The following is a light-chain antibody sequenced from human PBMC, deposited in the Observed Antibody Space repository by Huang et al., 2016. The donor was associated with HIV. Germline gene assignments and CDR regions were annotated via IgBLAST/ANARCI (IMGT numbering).Light chain of an antibody. J-gene: IGKJ4*01. CDR1: QRVGSN. CDR2: HTS. Sequence: EIVMTQSPATRSVSPGESATLSCRASQRVGSNLAWYQLKPGQAPRLLIYHTSARATWSPGRFSGSGSETEFTLTISSLQSEDFAIYYCQQYNNWPPLTFGGGTKVEIK. V-gene: IGKV3-15*01. CDR3: QQYNNWPPLT.